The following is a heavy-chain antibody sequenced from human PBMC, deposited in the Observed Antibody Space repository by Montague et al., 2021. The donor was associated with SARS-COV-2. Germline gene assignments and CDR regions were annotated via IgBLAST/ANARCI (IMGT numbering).Heavy chain of an antibody. D-gene: IGHD7-27*01. CDR2: TFYRSEWNY. V-gene: IGHV6-1*01. CDR1: GDXVSRNAFA. J-gene: IGHJ6*02. CDR3: ARVRHLGRGMVV. Sequence: CAISGDXVSRNAFAWNWFRQSPSRGLEWLGRTFYRSEWNYHYADXVKSRITIDPDTSKNQVSLQLRSVTPEDTAVYFCARVRHLGRGMVVWGQGTTVTVS.